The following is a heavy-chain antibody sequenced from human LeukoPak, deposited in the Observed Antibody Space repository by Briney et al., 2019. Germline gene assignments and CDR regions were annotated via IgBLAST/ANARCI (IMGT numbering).Heavy chain of an antibody. CDR2: IYSGGST. V-gene: IGHV3-53*01. CDR3: ARDSWIAVGGTGYFDL. CDR1: GFTVGRNY. Sequence: PGGSLRLSRAASGFTVGRNYMSWVRQAPGKGLEWVSIIYSGGSTYYADSVKGRFTISRDNSKNTLYLQMNSLRAEDTAVYYCARDSWIAVGGTGYFDLWGRGTLVTVSS. D-gene: IGHD6-19*01. J-gene: IGHJ2*01.